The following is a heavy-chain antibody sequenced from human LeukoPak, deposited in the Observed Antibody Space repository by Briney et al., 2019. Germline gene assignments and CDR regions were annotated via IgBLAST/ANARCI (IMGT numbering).Heavy chain of an antibody. Sequence: AGGSLRLSCAASGFTFDDYGMSWVRQAPGKGLEWVSGINWNGGSTGYADSVKGRFTISRDNSKNTLYLQMNSLRAEDTAVYYCAREVYYYDSSGAFDIWGQGTMVTVSS. D-gene: IGHD3-22*01. CDR3: AREVYYYDSSGAFDI. CDR2: INWNGGST. V-gene: IGHV3-20*04. CDR1: GFTFDDYG. J-gene: IGHJ3*02.